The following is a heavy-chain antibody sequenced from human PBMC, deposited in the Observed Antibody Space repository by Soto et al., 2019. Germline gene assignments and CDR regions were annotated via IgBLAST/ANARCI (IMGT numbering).Heavy chain of an antibody. V-gene: IGHV4-30-4*01. CDR1: GGSISSSNYY. Sequence: SETLSLTCTVSGGSISSSNYYWSWIRHPPGKGLEWIGYIYYSGSTYYNPSLKSRVTISVDTSKNQFSLKLSSVTAADTAVYYCARVIDCISTSCYSDTNWFDPWGQGTLVT. D-gene: IGHD2-2*01. CDR2: IYYSGST. J-gene: IGHJ5*02. CDR3: ARVIDCISTSCYSDTNWFDP.